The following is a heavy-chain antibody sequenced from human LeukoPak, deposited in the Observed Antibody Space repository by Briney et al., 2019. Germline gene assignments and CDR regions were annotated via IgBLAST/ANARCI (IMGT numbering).Heavy chain of an antibody. J-gene: IGHJ6*03. V-gene: IGHV3-21*01. Sequence: PGGSLRLSCAASGFTFSSYSMNWVRQAPGKGLEWVSSISSSSSYIYYADSVKGRFTISRDNAKNSLYLQMNSLRAEDTAVYCCARDKWELLGNYYYMDVWGKGTTVTVSS. CDR3: ARDKWELLGNYYYMDV. CDR1: GFTFSSYS. CDR2: ISSSSSYI. D-gene: IGHD1-26*01.